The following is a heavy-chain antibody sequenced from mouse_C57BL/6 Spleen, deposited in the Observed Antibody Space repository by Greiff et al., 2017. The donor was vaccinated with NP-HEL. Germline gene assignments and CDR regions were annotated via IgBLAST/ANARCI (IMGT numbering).Heavy chain of an antibody. Sequence: VQRVESGPGLVAPSQSLSITCTVSGFSLTSYAISWVRQPPGKGLEWLGVIWTGGGTNYNSALKSRLSISKDNSKSQVFLKMNSLQTDDTARYYCARNDYGSSYYAMDYWGQGTSVTVSS. V-gene: IGHV2-9-1*01. CDR1: GFSLTSYA. CDR2: IWTGGGT. D-gene: IGHD1-1*01. CDR3: ARNDYGSSYYAMDY. J-gene: IGHJ4*01.